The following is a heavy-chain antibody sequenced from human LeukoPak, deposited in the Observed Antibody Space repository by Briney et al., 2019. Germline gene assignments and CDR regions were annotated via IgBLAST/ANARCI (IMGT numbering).Heavy chain of an antibody. D-gene: IGHD4-23*01. CDR2: IYWDDDK. CDR3: AHRSADYCGNSGYYFDY. V-gene: IGHV2-5*02. CDR1: GFSLSTSGVG. J-gene: IGHJ4*02. Sequence: SGPTLVNPTQTLTLTCTFSGFSLSTSGVGVGWIRQPPGKALEWLALIYWDDDKRYSPSLKTRLTITKDTSKNQVVLTMTNMDPVDTATYYCAHRSADYCGNSGYYFDYWGQGTLVTVSS.